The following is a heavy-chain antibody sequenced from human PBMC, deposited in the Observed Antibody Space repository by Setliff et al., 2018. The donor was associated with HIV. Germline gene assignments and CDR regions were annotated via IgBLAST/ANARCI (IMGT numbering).Heavy chain of an antibody. CDR2: IDSDGGSA. CDR1: GFIFRYYA. V-gene: IGHV3-64*02. D-gene: IGHD5-12*01. Sequence: GGSLRLSCAASGFIFRYYAIHWVRQAPGKGLEYVSGIDSDGGSAYYADSVKGRFTISRDNSKNTLYLQMNSLRAEDTAVYYCAKDPRAAVATICDYWGQGTLVTVSS. CDR3: AKDPRAAVATICDY. J-gene: IGHJ4*02.